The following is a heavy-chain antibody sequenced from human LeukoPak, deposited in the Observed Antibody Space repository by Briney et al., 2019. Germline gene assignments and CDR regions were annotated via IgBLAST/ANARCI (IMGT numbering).Heavy chain of an antibody. CDR1: GFTFSSYS. CDR3: ARGRGRYYYDSSGYPRYYFDY. Sequence: GGSLRLSCAASGFTFSSYSMNWVRQAPGKGLEWVSSISSSRSYIYYADSVKGRFTISRDNAKNSLYLQMNSLRAEDTAVYYCARGRGRYYYDSSGYPRYYFDYWGQGTLVTVSS. D-gene: IGHD3-22*01. CDR2: ISSSRSYI. V-gene: IGHV3-21*01. J-gene: IGHJ4*02.